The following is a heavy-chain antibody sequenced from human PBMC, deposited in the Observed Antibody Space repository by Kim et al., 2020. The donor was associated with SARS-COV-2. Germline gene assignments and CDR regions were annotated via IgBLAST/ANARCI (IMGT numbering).Heavy chain of an antibody. CDR2: IYNDGSDK. CDR1: GITFNTYA. J-gene: IGHJ3*02. V-gene: IGHV3-33*06. CDR3: AKDGGSGSHRDAFDI. D-gene: IGHD3-10*01. Sequence: GGSLRLSCAASGITFNTYAMHWVRQAPGKGLEWVAVIYNDGSDKFYGDSVKGRFTISRDNSKSILYLQMNSLSAEDTALYYCAKDGGSGSHRDAFDIWGLGTMVTVSS.